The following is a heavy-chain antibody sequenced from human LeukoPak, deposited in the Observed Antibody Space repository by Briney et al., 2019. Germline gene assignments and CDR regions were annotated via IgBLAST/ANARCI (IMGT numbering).Heavy chain of an antibody. CDR3: ARSRDYLQGTYDYYYMDV. CDR2: IIPIFGTA. J-gene: IGHJ6*03. CDR1: GGTFSSYA. V-gene: IGHV1-69*05. Sequence: ASVKVSYKASGGTFSSYAISWVRQAPGQGLEWMGGIIPIFGTANYAQKFQGRVTITTDESTSTAYMELSSLRSEDTAVYYCARSRDYLQGTYDYYYMDVWGKGTTVTVSS. D-gene: IGHD2/OR15-2a*01.